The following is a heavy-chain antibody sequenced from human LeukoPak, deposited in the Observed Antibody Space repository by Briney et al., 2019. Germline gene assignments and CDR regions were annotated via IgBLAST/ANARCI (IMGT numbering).Heavy chain of an antibody. Sequence: GESVGLSCAASGFTFSTYAMEWVRQAPGKGLDWVSSISSDNTYIYYADSVTGRFTISRDNAKNSLFLHMNSLRAEDTAVYYCARLSGSSYGKYYFDYWGQGTLVTVSS. CDR2: ISSDNTYI. J-gene: IGHJ4*02. CDR3: ARLSGSSYGKYYFDY. CDR1: GFTFSTYA. D-gene: IGHD1-26*01. V-gene: IGHV3-21*06.